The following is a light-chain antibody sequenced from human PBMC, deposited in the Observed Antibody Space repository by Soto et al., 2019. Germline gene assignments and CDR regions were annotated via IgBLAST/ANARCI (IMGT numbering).Light chain of an antibody. CDR1: SSDVGGCNY. V-gene: IGLV2-14*03. J-gene: IGLJ1*01. CDR2: DVS. CDR3: SSYTTSNTRQIV. Sequence: QSALTQPASVSGSPGQSITISCTGTSSDVGGCNYVSWYQHHPGKAPKLIIYDVSNRPSGVSNRFSGSKSGNTASLTISGLQPEDEADYYCSSYTTSNTRQIVFGTGTKLTVL.